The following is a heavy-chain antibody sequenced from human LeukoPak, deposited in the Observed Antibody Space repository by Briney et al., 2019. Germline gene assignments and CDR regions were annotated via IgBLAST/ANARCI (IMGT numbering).Heavy chain of an antibody. CDR2: IIPILGIA. J-gene: IGHJ5*02. D-gene: IGHD6-13*01. Sequence: ASVKVSCKASGGTFSSYANSWVRQAPGQGLEWMGRIIPILGIANYAQKFQGRVTITADKSTSTAYMELSSLRSEDTAVYYCARSVGIAALYWFDPWGQGTLVTVSS. V-gene: IGHV1-69*04. CDR1: GGTFSSYA. CDR3: ARSVGIAALYWFDP.